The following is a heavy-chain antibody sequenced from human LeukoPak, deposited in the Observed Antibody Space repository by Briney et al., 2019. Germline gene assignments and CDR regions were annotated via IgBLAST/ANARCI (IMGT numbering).Heavy chain of an antibody. Sequence: GGALRPSCAASGFTFSSYWMSWVRQAPGKGLEWVANIKQDGSEKYYVDSVKGRFTISRDNAKNSLYLQMNSLRAEDTAVYYCARDFFVRGVTYDYWGQGTLVTVSS. CDR1: GFTFSSYW. CDR3: ARDFFVRGVTYDY. D-gene: IGHD3-10*01. CDR2: IKQDGSEK. V-gene: IGHV3-7*01. J-gene: IGHJ4*02.